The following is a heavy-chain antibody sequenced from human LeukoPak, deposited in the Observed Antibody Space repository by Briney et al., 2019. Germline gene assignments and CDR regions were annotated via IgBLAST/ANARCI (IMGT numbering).Heavy chain of an antibody. D-gene: IGHD6-13*01. CDR1: GYTFTSYA. CDR3: ARIQRGGVAAAGTYYYYYYMDV. J-gene: IGHJ6*03. V-gene: IGHV7-4-1*02. Sequence: ASVKVSCKASGYTFTSYAMNWVRQAPGQGLEWMGLINTNTGNPTYAQGFTGGLVFSLDTSVSTAYLPISSLKAEDTAVYYCARIQRGGVAAAGTYYYYYYMDVWGKGTTVTVSS. CDR2: INTNTGNP.